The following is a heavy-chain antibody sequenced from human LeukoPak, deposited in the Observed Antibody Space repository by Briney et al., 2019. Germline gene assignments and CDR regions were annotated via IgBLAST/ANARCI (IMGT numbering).Heavy chain of an antibody. CDR1: GYSISSGHY. CDR3: ARALGYCSSTSCYLPGGWFDP. Sequence: RTSETLSLTCTVSGYSISSGHYWGWIRQPPGKGLEWIGRIYTSGSTNYNPSLKSRVTMSVDTSKNQFSLKLSSVTAADTAVYYCARALGYCSSTSCYLPGGWFDPWGQGTLVAVSS. J-gene: IGHJ5*02. CDR2: IYTSGST. V-gene: IGHV4-38-2*02. D-gene: IGHD2-2*01.